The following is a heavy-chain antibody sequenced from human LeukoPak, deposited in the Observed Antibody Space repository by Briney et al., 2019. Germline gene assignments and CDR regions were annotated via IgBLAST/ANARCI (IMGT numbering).Heavy chain of an antibody. CDR2: IYYSGST. V-gene: IGHV4-39*01. CDR3: ARGTRIPGYCSGGSCFNWFDP. CDR1: GGSISSSSYY. Sequence: SETLSLTCTVSGGSISSSSYYWGWIRQPPGKEREWIGSIYYSGSTYYNPSLKSRVTISVDTSKNQFSLKLSSVTAADTAVYYCARGTRIPGYCSGGSCFNWFDPWGQGTLVTVSS. D-gene: IGHD2-15*01. J-gene: IGHJ5*02.